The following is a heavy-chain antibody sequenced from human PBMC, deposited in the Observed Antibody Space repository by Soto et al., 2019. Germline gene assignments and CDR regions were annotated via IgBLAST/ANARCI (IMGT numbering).Heavy chain of an antibody. Sequence: ASVKVSCKASGGTFSSYAISWVRQAPGQGLEWMGGIIPIFGTANYAQKFQRRVTITADKSTSTAYMELGSLRSEDTAVYYCARHRIAARPGGDYYYYYGMDVWGQGTTVTVSS. J-gene: IGHJ6*02. CDR2: IIPIFGTA. D-gene: IGHD6-6*01. V-gene: IGHV1-69*06. CDR1: GGTFSSYA. CDR3: ARHRIAARPGGDYYYYYGMDV.